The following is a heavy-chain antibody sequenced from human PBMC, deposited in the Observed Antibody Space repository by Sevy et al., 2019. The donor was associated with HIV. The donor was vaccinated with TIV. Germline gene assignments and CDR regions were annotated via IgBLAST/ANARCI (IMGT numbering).Heavy chain of an antibody. D-gene: IGHD6-13*01. CDR2: IYSYGET. CDR1: GASIRDSSYY. V-gene: IGHV4-39*01. CDR3: ARSMEQQLDAFDI. J-gene: IGHJ3*02. Sequence: SETLSLTCTVTGASIRDSSYYWAWIRQPPGKGLEWIGNIYSYGETYYNSSLKSRVTISVDTSKNQFSLSLTSVTAADTAIYFCARSMEQQLDAFDIWGQGTMVTVSS.